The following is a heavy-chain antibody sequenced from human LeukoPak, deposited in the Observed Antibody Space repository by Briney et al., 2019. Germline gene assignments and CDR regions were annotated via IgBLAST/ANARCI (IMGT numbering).Heavy chain of an antibody. CDR1: GYTFTGYY. D-gene: IGHD5-18*01. J-gene: IGHJ6*02. V-gene: IGHV1-2*02. CDR2: INPNSGGT. CDR3: VTETAKDQTYYYYYGMDV. Sequence: ASVKVSCKASGYTFTGYYMHWVRQAPGQGLEWMGWINPNSGGTNYAQKFQGRVTMTRDTSISTAYMELSRLRSDDTAVYYCVTETAKDQTYYYYYGMDVWGQGTTVTVSS.